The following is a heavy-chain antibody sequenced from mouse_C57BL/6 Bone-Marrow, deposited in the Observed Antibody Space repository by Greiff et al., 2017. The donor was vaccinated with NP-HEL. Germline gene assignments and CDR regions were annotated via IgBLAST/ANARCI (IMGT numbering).Heavy chain of an antibody. CDR2: INPNNGGT. CDR1: GYTFTDYY. D-gene: IGHD4-1*01. Sequence: EVQLQQSGPELVKPGASVKISCKASGYTFTDYYMNWVKQSHGKSLEWIGDINPNNGGTSYNQKFKGKATLTVDKSSSTAYMEISSLTSEDSAVYYGARRGFMGRFDYWGQGTTLTVSA. J-gene: IGHJ2*01. CDR3: ARRGFMGRFDY. V-gene: IGHV1-26*01.